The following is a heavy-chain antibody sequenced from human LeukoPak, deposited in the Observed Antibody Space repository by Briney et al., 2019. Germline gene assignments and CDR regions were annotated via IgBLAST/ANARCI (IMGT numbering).Heavy chain of an antibody. V-gene: IGHV3-74*01. Sequence: GGSRRLSCAASGFTFSSYWMHWDRQAPGKGLVWVSRINSDGSSTSYADSVKGRFTISRDNATNTMYLQTNRLRAEDTAVYYCASWIIAVDAFDIWGQGTMVTVSS. J-gene: IGHJ3*02. D-gene: IGHD6-19*01. CDR3: ASWIIAVDAFDI. CDR2: INSDGSST. CDR1: GFTFSSYW.